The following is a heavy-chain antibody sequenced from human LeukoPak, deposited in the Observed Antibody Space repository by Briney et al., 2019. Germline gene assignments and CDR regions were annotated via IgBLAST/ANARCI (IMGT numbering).Heavy chain of an antibody. CDR2: ISWDGTT. CDR1: GFTLDDYT. D-gene: IGHD2-8*02. J-gene: IGHJ4*02. Sequence: PGGSLRLSCAASGFTLDDYTMHWVRQAPGKTLEWVSLISWDGTTYYTDSVKGRFTISRDSNKDSLYLQMDAIRSEDAAFYYYVKDLSYGTGGSFFDYWGQGTLVTVS. V-gene: IGHV3-43*01. CDR3: VKDLSYGTGGSFFDY.